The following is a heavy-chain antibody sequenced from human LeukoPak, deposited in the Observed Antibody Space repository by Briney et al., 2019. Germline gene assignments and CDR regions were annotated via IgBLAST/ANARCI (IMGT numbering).Heavy chain of an antibody. J-gene: IGHJ5*02. CDR3: AKDRGVVVVPTALNWFDP. D-gene: IGHD2-2*01. CDR2: ISGSAGTT. V-gene: IGHV3-23*01. Sequence: PGGSLRLSCAASGFPFSSYAMSWVRQTPGKGLEWVSAISGSAGTTFYADSVRGRFTISRDNSKNTLYLQMNSLRAEDTAIYYCAKDRGVVVVPTALNWFDPWGQGTLVTVSS. CDR1: GFPFSSYA.